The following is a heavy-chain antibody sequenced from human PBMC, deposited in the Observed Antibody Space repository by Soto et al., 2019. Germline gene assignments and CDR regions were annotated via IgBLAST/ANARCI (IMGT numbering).Heavy chain of an antibody. J-gene: IGHJ4*02. V-gene: IGHV4-4*02. Sequence: QVQLQESGPGLVNPSGTLSLTCAVSGGSLSSSSWWSWVRQPPGKALEWLGEIYYSGSTKYNPSLNSRATISADPSKNAFSLRLSSVTAADTAVYYCVHHGGDPSYHDFWGQGMLVTVSS. CDR1: GGSLSSSSW. CDR3: VHHGGDPSYHDF. CDR2: IYYSGST. D-gene: IGHD4-17*01.